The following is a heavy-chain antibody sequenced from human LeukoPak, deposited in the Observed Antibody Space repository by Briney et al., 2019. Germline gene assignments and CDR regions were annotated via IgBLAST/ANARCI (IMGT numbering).Heavy chain of an antibody. CDR3: ARDGFYYYYYMDV. CDR1: GGTFTSSTYF. D-gene: IGHD1-14*01. J-gene: IGHJ6*03. CDR2: ISYSGAT. V-gene: IGHV4-39*07. Sequence: PSETLSLTCTLSGGTFTSSTYFWGWIRQPPGKGLEWIGSISYSGATYYNPSLKSRVSMSVHTSKNQFSLKLSSVTAADTAVYYCARDGFYYYYYMDVWGEGTTVTVSS.